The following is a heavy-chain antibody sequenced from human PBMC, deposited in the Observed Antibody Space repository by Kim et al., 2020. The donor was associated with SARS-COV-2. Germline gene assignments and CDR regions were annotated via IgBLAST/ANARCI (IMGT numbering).Heavy chain of an antibody. CDR1: GGSVTNFY. J-gene: IGHJ5*02. V-gene: IGHV4-59*08. Sequence: SETLSLSCTVSGGSVTNFYWSWIRQSPGKGLEWIGYIHYTGTTNYNPPLKGRLILSVETSKNQLSLKLSSVTAADTAVYYCARHGAPSKFPYNWFDPWG. CDR3: ARHGAPSKFPYNWFDP. D-gene: IGHD2-2*01. CDR2: IHYTGTT.